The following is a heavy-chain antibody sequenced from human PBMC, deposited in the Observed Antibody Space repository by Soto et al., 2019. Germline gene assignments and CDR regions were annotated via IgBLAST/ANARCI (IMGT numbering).Heavy chain of an antibody. D-gene: IGHD4-17*01. CDR1: GFTFSSYS. CDR3: ARMGSTVTPNWFDP. Sequence: GGSLRLSCAASGFTFSSYSMNWVRQAPGKGLEWVSSISSSSSYIYYADSVKGRFTISRDNAKNSLYLQMNSLRAEDTAVYYCARMGSTVTPNWFDPWGQGTLVTVS. CDR2: ISSSSSYI. J-gene: IGHJ5*02. V-gene: IGHV3-21*01.